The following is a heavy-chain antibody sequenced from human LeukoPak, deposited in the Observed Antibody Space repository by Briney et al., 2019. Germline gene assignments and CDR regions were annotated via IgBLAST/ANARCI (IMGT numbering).Heavy chain of an antibody. CDR3: ARVFSEGYFDWLSHSGY. V-gene: IGHV3-30*04. J-gene: IGHJ4*02. CDR1: GFSFSDFA. Sequence: TLSLSCAASGFSFSDFAMHWIRQAPGKGLECVAGMSYDGKTKYNADSMNGLFTISRTNSKNSLYLQINSPRTENTAVYYCARVFSEGYFDWLSHSGYWGQGTPVTVSS. CDR2: MSYDGKTK. D-gene: IGHD3-9*01.